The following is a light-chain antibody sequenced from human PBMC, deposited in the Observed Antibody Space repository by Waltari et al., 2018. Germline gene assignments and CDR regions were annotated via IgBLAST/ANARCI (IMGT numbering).Light chain of an antibody. CDR1: QSVGNS. V-gene: IGKV3-11*01. J-gene: IGKJ2*01. CDR3: QQRNDWPPEYT. CDR2: DVS. Sequence: EVVLTQSPATLSLSPGERVSPSCRASQSVGNSLAWYQQKAGQAPRLLIYDVSNRASGIPARFSGSGSGTDFTLTSSSLEPDDFAIYYCQQRNDWPPEYTFGQGTKLEIK.